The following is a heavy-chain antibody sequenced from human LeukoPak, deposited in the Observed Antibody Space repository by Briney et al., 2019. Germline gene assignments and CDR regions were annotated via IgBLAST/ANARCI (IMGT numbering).Heavy chain of an antibody. CDR3: ARGNSNYYHMDV. Sequence: SETLSLTCAVYGGSFSCYYWSWIRQPPGKGLEWIGEINHSGSTNYNPSLKSRVTISVDTSKNQFSLKLSSVTAADTAVYYCARGNSNYYHMDVWGKGTTVTVSS. D-gene: IGHD4-11*01. J-gene: IGHJ6*03. V-gene: IGHV4-34*01. CDR2: INHSGST. CDR1: GGSFSCYY.